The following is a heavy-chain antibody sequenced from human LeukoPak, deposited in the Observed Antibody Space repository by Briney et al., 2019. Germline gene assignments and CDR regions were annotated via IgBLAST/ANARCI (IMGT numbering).Heavy chain of an antibody. CDR2: INPNSGGT. D-gene: IGHD3-10*01. CDR3: ARDRPGTMVRGALDY. V-gene: IGHV1-2*02. CDR1: GYTFTGYY. J-gene: IGHJ4*02. Sequence: ASVKVSCKASGYTFTGYYMHWVRQAPGQGLEWMGWINPNSGGTNYAQKFQGRVTMTRDTSISTAYMELSRLRSDDTAVYYCARDRPGTMVRGALDYWGQGTLVTVSS.